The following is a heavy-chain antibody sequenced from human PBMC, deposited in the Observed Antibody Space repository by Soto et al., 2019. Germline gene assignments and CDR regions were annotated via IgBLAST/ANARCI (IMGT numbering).Heavy chain of an antibody. Sequence: EVHLVESGGTLVQPGASLRLSCAASGFTISSYWMSWVRQAPGKGLEWVANIKQDGSERYYMGSVNGRFTISRDNAKNSLYLQMSSLTVEDTAVYYCARWDNGYDFGGQGTLVTISS. CDR1: GFTISSYW. J-gene: IGHJ4*02. V-gene: IGHV3-7*01. CDR2: IKQDGSER. D-gene: IGHD5-12*01. CDR3: ARWDNGYDF.